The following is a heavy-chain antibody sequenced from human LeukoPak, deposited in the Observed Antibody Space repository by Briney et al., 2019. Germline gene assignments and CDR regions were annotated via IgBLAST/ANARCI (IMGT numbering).Heavy chain of an antibody. CDR1: GYTFTSYG. CDR3: ARSRRGSYRARGGIYY. D-gene: IGHD1-26*01. Sequence: ASVKVSCTASGYTFTSYGISWVQQAPGQGLEWMGWISAYNGNTNYAQKLQGRVTMTTDTSTSTAYMELRSLRSEDTAVYYCARSRRGSYRARGGIYYWGQGTLVTVSS. J-gene: IGHJ4*02. CDR2: ISAYNGNT. V-gene: IGHV1-18*01.